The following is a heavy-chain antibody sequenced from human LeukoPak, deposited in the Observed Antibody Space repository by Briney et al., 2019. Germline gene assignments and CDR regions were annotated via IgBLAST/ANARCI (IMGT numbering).Heavy chain of an antibody. J-gene: IGHJ6*03. CDR2: IIGDNGNT. Sequence: GASVKVSCKASGYTFTNYGISWVRQAPGQGLEWMGWIIGDNGNTNYAQNLQGRVTMTTDTSTSTAYMELRSLRSDDTAVYYCAKPLYYYDTNGIDYYYMDVWGKGTTVTVSS. CDR1: GYTFTNYG. V-gene: IGHV1-18*01. D-gene: IGHD3-22*01. CDR3: AKPLYYYDTNGIDYYYMDV.